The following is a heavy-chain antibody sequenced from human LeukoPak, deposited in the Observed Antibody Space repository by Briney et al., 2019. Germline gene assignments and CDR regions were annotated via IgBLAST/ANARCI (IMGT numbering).Heavy chain of an antibody. CDR1: GYTFTSYY. CDR2: INPSGGST. V-gene: IGHV1-46*01. Sequence: ASVKVSCKASGYTFTSYYMHWVRQAPGQGLEWMGIINPSGGSTSYAQKFQGRVTMTRDMSTSTVYMELSSLRSEDTAVYYCANLPYGSGTPYAFDIWGQGTMVTVSS. CDR3: ANLPYGSGTPYAFDI. J-gene: IGHJ3*02. D-gene: IGHD3-10*01.